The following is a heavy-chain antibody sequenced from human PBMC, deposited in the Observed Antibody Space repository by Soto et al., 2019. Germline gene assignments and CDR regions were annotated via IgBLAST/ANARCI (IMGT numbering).Heavy chain of an antibody. CDR2: ISYDGSNK. J-gene: IGHJ4*02. V-gene: IGHV3-30*18. D-gene: IGHD4-17*01. Sequence: GGSLRLSCAASGFTFSSYGMHWVHQAPGKGLEWVAVISYDGSNKYYADSVKGRFTISRDNSKNTLYLQMNSLRAEDTAVYYCAKDLVTGDYELLFDYWGQGTLVTVSS. CDR3: AKDLVTGDYELLFDY. CDR1: GFTFSSYG.